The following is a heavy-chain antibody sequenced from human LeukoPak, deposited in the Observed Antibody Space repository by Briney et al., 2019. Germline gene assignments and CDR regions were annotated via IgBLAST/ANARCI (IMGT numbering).Heavy chain of an antibody. V-gene: IGHV3-9*03. CDR3: TKDLPNSGYDSGGFDY. Sequence: GGSLRLSCAASGFTFDDYAMHWVRQAPGKGLEWVSGISWNSGSIGYADSVKGRFTISRDNAKNSLYLQMNSLRAEDMALYYCTKDLPNSGYDSGGFDYWGQGTLVTVSS. J-gene: IGHJ4*02. D-gene: IGHD5-12*01. CDR2: ISWNSGSI. CDR1: GFTFDDYA.